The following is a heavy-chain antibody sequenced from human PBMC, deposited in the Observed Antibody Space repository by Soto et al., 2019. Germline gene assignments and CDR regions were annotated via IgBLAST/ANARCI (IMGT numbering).Heavy chain of an antibody. V-gene: IGHV4-34*01. Sequence: SATLSLTCAVYGGSFSGYYWSWIRQPPGKGLEWIGEIHHSGSTNYNPSLKSRVTISVDTSKNQFSLKLSSVTAADTAVYYCASGRSWLGIHGNFDYWGQGTLVTVSS. CDR2: IHHSGST. J-gene: IGHJ4*02. CDR1: GGSFSGYY. CDR3: ASGRSWLGIHGNFDY. D-gene: IGHD6-19*01.